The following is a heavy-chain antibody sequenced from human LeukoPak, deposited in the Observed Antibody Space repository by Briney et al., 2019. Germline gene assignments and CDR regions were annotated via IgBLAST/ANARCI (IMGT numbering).Heavy chain of an antibody. CDR2: INPNSGGT. D-gene: IGHD3-10*02. CDR1: GYTFTGYY. CDR3: ARDVRANWFDP. J-gene: IGHJ5*02. Sequence: GASVKVSCKASGYTFTGYYMHWVRQAPGQGLEWMGWINPNSGGTNYALKLQGRVTMTTDTSTSTAYMELRSLRSDDTAVYYCARDVRANWFDPWGQGTLVTVSS. V-gene: IGHV1-2*02.